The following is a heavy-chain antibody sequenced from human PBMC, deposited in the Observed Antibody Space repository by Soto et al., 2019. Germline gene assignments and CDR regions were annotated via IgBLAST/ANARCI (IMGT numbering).Heavy chain of an antibody. Sequence: QVQLVQSGAEVKKPGASVKVSCKASGYTFTSYDINWVRQATGQGLEWMGWMNPNSGNTGYAQKFQGRVTMTRNTSISTAYMELSSLRSEDTAVYYCAGPLHYYDSSGYYHYFDYWGQGTLVTVSS. CDR1: GYTFTSYD. J-gene: IGHJ4*02. CDR3: AGPLHYYDSSGYYHYFDY. V-gene: IGHV1-8*01. D-gene: IGHD3-22*01. CDR2: MNPNSGNT.